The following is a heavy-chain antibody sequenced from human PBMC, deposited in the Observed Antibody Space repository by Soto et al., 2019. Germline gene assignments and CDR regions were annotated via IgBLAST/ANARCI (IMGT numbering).Heavy chain of an antibody. J-gene: IGHJ5*02. D-gene: IGHD3-3*02. CDR1: GGSVTNSSYY. CDR2: VYYSESS. V-gene: IGHV4-39*01. Sequence: SETLSLTCTVSGGSVTNSSYYWGWIRQSPGKGLEWIGSVYYSESSYSKPSVKSRVTMSVDTSKNQFSLRLRSVTAADTALYFCARHSLALRKNNWFDPWGQGIMVTVSS. CDR3: ARHSLALRKNNWFDP.